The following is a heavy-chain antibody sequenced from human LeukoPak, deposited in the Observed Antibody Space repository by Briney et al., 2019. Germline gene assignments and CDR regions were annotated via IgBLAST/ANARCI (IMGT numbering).Heavy chain of an antibody. J-gene: IGHJ4*02. V-gene: IGHV3-23*01. CDR3: ARVGTSSQTDY. D-gene: IGHD2-2*01. CDR1: GFTFGTYA. CDR2: TSSSGATT. Sequence: GGSLRLSCAASGFTFGTYAMSWVRQAPGKGLEWVSSTSSSGATTYYGDSVKGRFTFSRDNSRNTLYLQMNSLRAEDTALYYCARVGTSSQTDYWGQGTLVTVSS.